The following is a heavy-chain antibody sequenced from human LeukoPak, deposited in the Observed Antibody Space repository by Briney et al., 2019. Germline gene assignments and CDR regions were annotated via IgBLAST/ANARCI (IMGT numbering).Heavy chain of an antibody. CDR2: INPSGGST. CDR3: ARDNSPIPETFVYRDPYDFYFDY. V-gene: IGHV1-46*01. J-gene: IGHJ4*02. Sequence: ASVKVSCKASGYTFTSYYIHWVRQAPGQGLESMGIINPSGGSTSYGPKLQGRVTVTRDMSTTTVYMELSSLRSEDTALYYCARDNSPIPETFVYRDPYDFYFDYWGQGTLVTVSS. CDR1: GYTFTSYY. D-gene: IGHD4-23*01.